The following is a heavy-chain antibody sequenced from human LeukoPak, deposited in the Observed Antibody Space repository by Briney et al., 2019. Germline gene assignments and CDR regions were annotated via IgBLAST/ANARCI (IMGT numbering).Heavy chain of an antibody. J-gene: IGHJ5*02. V-gene: IGHV1-2*02. CDR2: INPNSGGT. D-gene: IGHD1-26*01. CDR3: ARDRVGATPTNWFDP. CDR1: GYTFTGYY. Sequence: GASVKVSCKASGYTFTGYYMHWVRQAPGQGLEWMGWINPNSGGTNYAQKFQGRVTMTRDTSISTAYMELSRLRSDDTAEYYCARDRVGATPTNWFDPWGQGTLVTVSS.